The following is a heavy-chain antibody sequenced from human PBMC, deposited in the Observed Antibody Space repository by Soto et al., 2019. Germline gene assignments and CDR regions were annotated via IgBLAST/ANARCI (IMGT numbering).Heavy chain of an antibody. Sequence: PSETLSLTCTVSGDSISSHYWSWIRQPPGKGLQWIVYIYYTGIINSIPSLKDRVTISMDTSTKQFSLTLSSVTAADTAVYYCARQPFNSRSHYFDIWGQGHLVTVSS. D-gene: IGHD3-10*01. V-gene: IGHV4-59*08. J-gene: IGHJ4*02. CDR1: GDSISSHY. CDR3: ARQPFNSRSHYFDI. CDR2: IYYTGII.